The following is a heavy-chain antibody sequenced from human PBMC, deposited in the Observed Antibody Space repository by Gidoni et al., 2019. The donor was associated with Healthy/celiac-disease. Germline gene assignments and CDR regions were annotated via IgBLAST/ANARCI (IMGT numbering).Heavy chain of an antibody. D-gene: IGHD5-18*01. V-gene: IGHV3-48*01. J-gene: IGHJ4*02. CDR1: GFTFSSYS. Sequence: EVQLVESGGGLVQPGGSLRLSCAASGFTFSSYSMNWVRQAPGKGLEWVSYISSSSSTIYYADSVKGRFTISRDNAKNSLYLQMNSLRAEDTAVYYCARFDTAMVIDYWGQGTLVTVSS. CDR2: ISSSSSTI. CDR3: ARFDTAMVIDY.